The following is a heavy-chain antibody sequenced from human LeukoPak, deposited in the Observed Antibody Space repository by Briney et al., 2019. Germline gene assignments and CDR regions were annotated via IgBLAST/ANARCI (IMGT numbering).Heavy chain of an antibody. V-gene: IGHV3-48*01. Sequence: PGGSLRLSCAASGFTFSSYSMNWVRQAPGKGLEWVSYISSTISTIYYADSVKGRFTISRDNAKNSLYLQMNSLRAEDTAVYYCARAITLAGTFYWGQGTLVTVSS. J-gene: IGHJ4*02. D-gene: IGHD6-19*01. CDR3: ARAITLAGTFY. CDR2: ISSTISTI. CDR1: GFTFSSYS.